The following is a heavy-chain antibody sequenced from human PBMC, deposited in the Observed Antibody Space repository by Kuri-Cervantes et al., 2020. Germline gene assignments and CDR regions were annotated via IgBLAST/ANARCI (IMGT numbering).Heavy chain of an antibody. CDR2: IYSGGTT. Sequence: GESLKISCAASGFTVSGNYMSWVRQAPGKGLEWVSLIYSGGTTYYADSVKGRFTISRDNSKNTLYLQMNSLRAEDTAVYYCAKWQRNYYYYGMDVWGQGTTVTVSS. CDR3: AKWQRNYYYYGMDV. J-gene: IGHJ6*02. D-gene: IGHD2-8*01. V-gene: IGHV3-66*01. CDR1: GFTVSGNY.